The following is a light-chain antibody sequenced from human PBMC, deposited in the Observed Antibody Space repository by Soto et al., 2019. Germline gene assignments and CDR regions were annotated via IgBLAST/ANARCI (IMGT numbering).Light chain of an antibody. Sequence: QSALTQPACVACSPRQSITISCTGTGSDVGGYDYVSLYQQHPGKAPKLLIYEVSNRPSGISNRFSASKSGITASLTISGLQSEDEADYFCSSYTGTSTLVFGTGTKVTVL. CDR1: GSDVGGYDY. V-gene: IGLV2-14*01. CDR2: EVS. CDR3: SSYTGTSTLV. J-gene: IGLJ1*01.